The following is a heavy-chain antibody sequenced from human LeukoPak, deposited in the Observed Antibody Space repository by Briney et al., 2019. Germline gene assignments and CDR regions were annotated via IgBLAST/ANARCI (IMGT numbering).Heavy chain of an antibody. Sequence: KPGESLKISCKGSGYSFTSYWIGWVRKMPGKGLEWMGIIYPGVSDTRYSPSFQGQVTISVDKSISTAYLQWSSLKASDTAMYYCARRPCSSTSCPFDYWGQGTLVTVSS. CDR1: GYSFTSYW. CDR3: ARRPCSSTSCPFDY. CDR2: IYPGVSDT. D-gene: IGHD2-2*01. V-gene: IGHV5-51*03. J-gene: IGHJ4*02.